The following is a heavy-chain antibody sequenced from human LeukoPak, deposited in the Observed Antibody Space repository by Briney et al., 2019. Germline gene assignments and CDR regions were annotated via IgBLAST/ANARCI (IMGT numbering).Heavy chain of an antibody. CDR3: ARVGVLYVYYYYMDV. D-gene: IGHD2-15*01. Sequence: PGGSLRLSCAASGFTFSSYWMSWVRQAPGKGLEWVANIKQDGSEKYYVDSVKGRFTISRDNAKNSLYLQMNSLRAEDTAVYYCARVGVLYVYYYYMDVWGKGTTVTVSS. J-gene: IGHJ6*03. V-gene: IGHV3-7*01. CDR1: GFTFSSYW. CDR2: IKQDGSEK.